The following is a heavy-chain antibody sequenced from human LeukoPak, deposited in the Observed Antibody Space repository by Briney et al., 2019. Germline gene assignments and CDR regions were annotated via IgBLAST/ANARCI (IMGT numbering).Heavy chain of an antibody. Sequence: GGSLRLSCAASGFTFSSYAMSWVRQAPGKGLEWVSAISGSGGSTYYADSVKGRFTISRDNSKNTLYLQMNSLRAEDTAVYYCAKFRYYDFWGGYHYFDYWGQGTLVTVSS. CDR3: AKFRYYDFWGGYHYFDY. J-gene: IGHJ4*02. CDR1: GFTFSSYA. V-gene: IGHV3-23*01. D-gene: IGHD3-3*01. CDR2: ISGSGGST.